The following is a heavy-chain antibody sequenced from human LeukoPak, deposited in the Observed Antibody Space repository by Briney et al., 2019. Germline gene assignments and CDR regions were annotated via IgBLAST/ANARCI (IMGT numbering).Heavy chain of an antibody. CDR2: VYYTGST. CDR3: ARHSGSGSLSRPFDP. Sequence: SETLSLTCSVSGPSVTSGGFYWGWLRQPPGKGLEWIATVYYTGSTYYNPSPKSRVTISIDTSKNQFSLSLRSLIAADTAVYYCARHSGSGSLSRPFDPWGQGTLVTVSS. CDR1: GPSVTSGGFY. V-gene: IGHV4-39*01. D-gene: IGHD3-10*01. J-gene: IGHJ5*02.